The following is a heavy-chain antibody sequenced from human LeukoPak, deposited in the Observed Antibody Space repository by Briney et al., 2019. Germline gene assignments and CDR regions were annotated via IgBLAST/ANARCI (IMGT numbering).Heavy chain of an antibody. J-gene: IGHJ5*02. CDR2: IYTSGST. CDR3: ARGIGSGLDNWFDP. D-gene: IGHD3-10*01. Sequence: PSETLSLTCTVSGGSISSYYWSWIRQPAGKGLEWVGRIYTSGSTNYNPSLKSRVTMSVDTAKNQFSLKLSSVTAAATAVYYCARGIGSGLDNWFDPWGQGTLVTVSS. CDR1: GGSISSYY. V-gene: IGHV4-4*07.